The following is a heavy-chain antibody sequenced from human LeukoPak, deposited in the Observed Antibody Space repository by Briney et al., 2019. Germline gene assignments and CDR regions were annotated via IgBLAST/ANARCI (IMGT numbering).Heavy chain of an antibody. CDR2: INPSGGST. CDR3: TSYYGSGSYPYYYYYYMDV. V-gene: IGHV1-46*03. CDR1: GYTFTSYY. J-gene: IGHJ6*03. D-gene: IGHD3-10*01. Sequence: EASVKVSCKASGYTFTSYYMHWVRQAPGQGLEWMGIINPSGGSTSYVQKFQGRVTMTRDTSTSTVYMELSSLRSEDTAVYYCTSYYGSGSYPYYYYYYMDVWGKGTTVTVSS.